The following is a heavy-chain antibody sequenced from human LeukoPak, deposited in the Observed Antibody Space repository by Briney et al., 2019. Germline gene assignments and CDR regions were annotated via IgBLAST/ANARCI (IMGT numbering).Heavy chain of an antibody. V-gene: IGHV3-30-3*01. D-gene: IGHD2-15*01. Sequence: GGSLRLSCAASGFTFSSYWMSWVRQAPGKGLEWVAVISYDGSNKYYADSVKGRFTISRDNSKNTLYLQMNSLRAEDTAVYYCARDQLRYCSGGSCYYFDYWGQGTLVTVSS. J-gene: IGHJ4*02. CDR2: ISYDGSNK. CDR3: ARDQLRYCSGGSCYYFDY. CDR1: GFTFSSYW.